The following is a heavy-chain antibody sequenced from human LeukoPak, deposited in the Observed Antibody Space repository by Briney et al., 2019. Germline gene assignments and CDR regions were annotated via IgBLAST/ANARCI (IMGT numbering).Heavy chain of an antibody. Sequence: PGRSLRLSCAAAGFTFRSYAMHWVRQAPGKGLEWVAVISYDGTKKYYADSVKGRFTIYRDNSKNTLYLQMNSLRAEDTAVYYCARDRVIVATIGMEDYWGQGTLVTVSS. D-gene: IGHD5-12*01. CDR1: GFTFRSYA. CDR2: ISYDGTKK. CDR3: ARDRVIVATIGMEDY. V-gene: IGHV3-30*04. J-gene: IGHJ4*02.